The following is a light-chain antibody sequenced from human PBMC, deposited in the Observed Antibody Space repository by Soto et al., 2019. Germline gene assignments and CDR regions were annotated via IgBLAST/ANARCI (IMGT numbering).Light chain of an antibody. CDR2: DAS. V-gene: IGKV3-11*01. Sequence: EIVLTQSRATLSLSPGERATLSCRASQSVSSYLAWYQQKPGQAPRLLIYDASNRATGIPARFSGSGSGTDFTLTISSLEPEDFAVYYCQQRSNWPPYFGQGTRLEIK. CDR1: QSVSSY. J-gene: IGKJ5*01. CDR3: QQRSNWPPY.